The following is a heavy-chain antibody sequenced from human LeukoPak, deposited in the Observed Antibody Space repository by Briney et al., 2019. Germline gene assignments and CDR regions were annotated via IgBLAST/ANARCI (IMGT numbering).Heavy chain of an antibody. D-gene: IGHD3-22*01. V-gene: IGHV4-61*02. CDR3: ARERDYYDSSGYYGFDY. CDR2: IYTSGST. J-gene: IGHJ4*02. Sequence: PSQTLSLTCTVSGGSVSSGSYYWSWIRQPAGKGLEWIGRIYTSGSTNYNPSLKSRVTISVDTSKNQFSLKLSSVTAADTAVYYCARERDYYDSSGYYGFDYWGQGTLVTVSS. CDR1: GGSVSSGSYY.